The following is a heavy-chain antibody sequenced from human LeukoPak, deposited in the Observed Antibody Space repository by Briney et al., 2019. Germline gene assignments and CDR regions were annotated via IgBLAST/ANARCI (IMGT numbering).Heavy chain of an antibody. CDR1: GGSISNYY. CDR2: IYFDGST. D-gene: IGHD1/OR15-1a*01. CDR3: ARAGNDWNTGYYFDY. V-gene: IGHV4-59*01. Sequence: SETLSLTCTVSGGSISNYYWSWIRQPPGKGLEWIGYIYFDGSTNYNPSLKSRLTISLDTSKNHISLKPSSVTAADTALYYCARAGNDWNTGYYFDYWGQGTLVTVSS. J-gene: IGHJ4*02.